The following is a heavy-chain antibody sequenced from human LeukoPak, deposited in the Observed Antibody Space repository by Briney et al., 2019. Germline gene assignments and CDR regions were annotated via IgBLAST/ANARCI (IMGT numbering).Heavy chain of an antibody. Sequence: SETLSLTCAVSGGSVSGHYWDWNRQPPGKGLEWIGYIYASGSANYHPSLKSRVTISLDTSENHVSLRLTSVTAEDTAVYYCAREAPGGSGWTYFDYWGQGSLVTVSS. D-gene: IGHD6-19*01. V-gene: IGHV4-59*02. CDR1: GGSVSGHY. CDR3: AREAPGGSGWTYFDY. J-gene: IGHJ4*02. CDR2: IYASGSA.